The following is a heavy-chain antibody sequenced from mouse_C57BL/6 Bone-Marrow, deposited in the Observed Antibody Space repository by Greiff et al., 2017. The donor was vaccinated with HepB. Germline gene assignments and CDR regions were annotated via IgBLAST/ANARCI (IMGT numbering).Heavy chain of an antibody. D-gene: IGHD2-4*01. J-gene: IGHJ3*01. Sequence: EVKLQESGPGLVKPSQSLSLTCSVTGYSITSGYYWNWIRQFPGNKLEWMGYISYDGSNNYNPSLKNRISITRDTSKNQVFLKLNSVTTEDTATYYCATFYDYEKAYWGQGTLVTVSA. CDR2: ISYDGSN. CDR3: ATFYDYEKAY. V-gene: IGHV3-6*01. CDR1: GYSITSGYY.